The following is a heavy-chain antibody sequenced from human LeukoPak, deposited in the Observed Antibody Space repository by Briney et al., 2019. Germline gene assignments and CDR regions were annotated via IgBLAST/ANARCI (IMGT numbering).Heavy chain of an antibody. D-gene: IGHD3-10*01. Sequence: GGSLRLSCAASGFTFSSYAMSWVRQAPGKGLEWVSGLNWNGGITGYADSVKGRFTISRDNAENSLYLQMNSLRAEDTALYYCTRGFFGSGSSSFDYWGQGTLVTVSS. CDR2: LNWNGGIT. CDR3: TRGFFGSGSSSFDY. J-gene: IGHJ4*02. CDR1: GFTFSSYA. V-gene: IGHV3-20*04.